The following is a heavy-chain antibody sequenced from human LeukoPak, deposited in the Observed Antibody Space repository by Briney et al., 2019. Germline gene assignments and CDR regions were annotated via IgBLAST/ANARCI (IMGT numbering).Heavy chain of an antibody. CDR2: IYPGDSDT. Sequence: GESLKISCKGSGYTFTNYWIGWVRQMPGKGLEWMGIIYPGDSDTRYSPSFQGQVTISADKSISTAYLQWSSLKASDTAMYYCARHADYYDSSGYYWFDYWGQGTLVTVSS. V-gene: IGHV5-51*01. CDR3: ARHADYYDSSGYYWFDY. D-gene: IGHD3-22*01. CDR1: GYTFTNYW. J-gene: IGHJ4*02.